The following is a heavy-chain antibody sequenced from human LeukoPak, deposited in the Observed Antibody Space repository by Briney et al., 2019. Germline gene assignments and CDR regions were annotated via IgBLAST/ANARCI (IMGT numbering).Heavy chain of an antibody. CDR2: ILYDGSNK. J-gene: IGHJ4*02. D-gene: IGHD1-14*01. CDR1: GFIFNDYG. Sequence: GGSLRLSCSASGFIFNDYGMHWVRQAPGKGLEWVAFILYDGSNKYYADSMKGRFTISRDNSKNTLYLHINSLRAEDTAVYYCVKDNPLDYWGQGTLVIVSS. V-gene: IGHV3-30*02. CDR3: VKDNPLDY.